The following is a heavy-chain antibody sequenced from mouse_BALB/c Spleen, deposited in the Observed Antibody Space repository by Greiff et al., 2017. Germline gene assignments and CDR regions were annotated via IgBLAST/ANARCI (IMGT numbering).Heavy chain of an antibody. J-gene: IGHJ4*01. D-gene: IGHD2-10*01. V-gene: IGHV7-3*02. CDR2: IRNKANGYTT. CDR1: GFTFTDYY. CDR3: ARDEGPYYGYAMDY. Sequence: EVKLMESGGGLVQPGGSLRLSCATSGFTFTDYYMSWVRQPPGKALEWLGFIRNKANGYTTEYSASVKGRFTISRDNSQSILYLQMNTLRAEDSATYYCARDEGPYYGYAMDYWGQGTSVTVSS.